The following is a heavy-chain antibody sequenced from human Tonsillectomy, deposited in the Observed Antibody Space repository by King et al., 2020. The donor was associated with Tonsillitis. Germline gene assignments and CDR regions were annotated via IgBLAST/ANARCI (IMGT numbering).Heavy chain of an antibody. D-gene: IGHD3-3*01. CDR2: ISYDGSNK. CDR1: GFTFSSYA. CDR3: ARESHDFCSGYPVYYYYGMDV. V-gene: IGHV3-30*04. J-gene: IGHJ6*02. Sequence: VQLVESGGGVVQPGRSLRLSCAASGFTFSSYAMHWVRKAPGKGLEWVAVISYDGSNKYYADSVKGRFTISRDNSKNTLYLQMNSLRSEDTAVYYGARESHDFCSGYPVYYYYGMDVWGQGTTVTVSS.